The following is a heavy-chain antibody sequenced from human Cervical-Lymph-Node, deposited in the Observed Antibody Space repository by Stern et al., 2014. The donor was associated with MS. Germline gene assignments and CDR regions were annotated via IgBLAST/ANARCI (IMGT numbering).Heavy chain of an antibody. CDR3: ARTSYYSDSGTWVGWFDP. CDR2: IFSNDAK. J-gene: IGHJ5*02. Sequence: QITLKESGPVLVKPTETLTLTCTVSGFSLNNPTMGVSWIRQPPGKVLEWLAHIFSNDAKYSSTFLKSRATLSHDISKSQVVLTMSNMDPVDTATYSCARTSYYSDSGTWVGWFDPWGQGTLVTVSS. D-gene: IGHD3-10*01. CDR1: GFSLNNPTMG. V-gene: IGHV2-26*01.